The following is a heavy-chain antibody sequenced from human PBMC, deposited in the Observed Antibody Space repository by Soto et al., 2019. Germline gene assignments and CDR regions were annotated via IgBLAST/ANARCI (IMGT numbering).Heavy chain of an antibody. V-gene: IGHV1-18*01. D-gene: IGHD3-16*02. Sequence: ASVKVSCKASGYTFTSYGISWVRQAPGQGLEWMGWISAYNGNTNYAQKLQGRVTMTTDTSTSTAYMELRSLRSDDTAVYYCARDGRGDDLIMITFGGVIEDYWGQGTLVTVSS. J-gene: IGHJ4*02. CDR2: ISAYNGNT. CDR3: ARDGRGDDLIMITFGGVIEDY. CDR1: GYTFTSYG.